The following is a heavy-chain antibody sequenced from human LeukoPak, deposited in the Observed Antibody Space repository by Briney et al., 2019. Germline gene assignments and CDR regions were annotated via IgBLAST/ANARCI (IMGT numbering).Heavy chain of an antibody. CDR3: ARDSQSGYSRVFDY. Sequence: GGSLRLSCAASGFTFSSYSMNWLRQAPGKGLEWVSSISGSSSYIYYADSVKGRFTVSRDSAKSSLYLQMNSLRAEDTAVYYCARDSQSGYSRVFDYWGQGTLVTVSS. D-gene: IGHD5-12*01. V-gene: IGHV3-21*01. J-gene: IGHJ4*02. CDR2: ISGSSSYI. CDR1: GFTFSSYS.